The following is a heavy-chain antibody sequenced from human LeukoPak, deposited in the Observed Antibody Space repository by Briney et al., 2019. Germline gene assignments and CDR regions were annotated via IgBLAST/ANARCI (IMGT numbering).Heavy chain of an antibody. CDR2: IYYSGST. CDR1: GGSISSSRYY. CDR3: ARDRACSNGVCSYFDY. Sequence: SETLSLTCTVSGGSISSSRYYWGWIRQPPGKGLEWIGSIYYSGSTWYNPSLKSRVTVSADTSKNQFSLKLTSVTAADTAVYYCARDRACSNGVCSYFDYWGQGTVVTVSS. J-gene: IGHJ4*02. V-gene: IGHV4-39*01. D-gene: IGHD2-8*01.